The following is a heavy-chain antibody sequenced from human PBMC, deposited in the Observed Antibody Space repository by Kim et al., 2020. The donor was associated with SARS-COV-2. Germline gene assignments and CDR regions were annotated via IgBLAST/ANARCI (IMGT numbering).Heavy chain of an antibody. CDR2: ISSSSSYI. CDR1: GFTFSSYS. D-gene: IGHD2-15*01. CDR3: ARGGGHCSGGSCQRYYGMDV. J-gene: IGHJ6*02. V-gene: IGHV3-21*01. Sequence: GGSLRLSCAASGFTFSSYSMNWVRQAPGKGLEWVSSISSSSSYIYYADSVKGRFTISRDNAKNSLYLQMNSLRAEDTAVYYCARGGGHCSGGSCQRYYGMDVWGQGTTGTVSS.